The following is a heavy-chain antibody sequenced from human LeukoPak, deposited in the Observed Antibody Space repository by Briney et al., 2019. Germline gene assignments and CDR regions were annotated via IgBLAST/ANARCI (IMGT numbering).Heavy chain of an antibody. V-gene: IGHV1-46*01. CDR3: ARVPFYYYYYMDV. Sequence: ASVKVSCKASGYTFTSYYMHWVRQAPGQGLEWMGIINPSGGSTSHAQKFQGRVTMTRDTSISTAYMELSRLRSDDTAVYYCARVPFYYYYYMDVWGKGTTVTVSS. J-gene: IGHJ6*03. CDR1: GYTFTSYY. CDR2: INPSGGST.